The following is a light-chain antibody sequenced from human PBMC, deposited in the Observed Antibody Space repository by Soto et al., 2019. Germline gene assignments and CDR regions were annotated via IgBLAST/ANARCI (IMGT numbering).Light chain of an antibody. CDR3: QQYGSSPRG. J-gene: IGKJ5*01. CDR1: QSVSSSY. Sequence: EIVLTQSAGTLSLSPRERATLCCRASQSVSSSYLAWYQQKPGQAPRLLIYGASSRATGIPDRFSGSGSGTDFTLTISRLEPEDFAVYYCQQYGSSPRGFGQGTRLE. CDR2: GAS. V-gene: IGKV3-20*01.